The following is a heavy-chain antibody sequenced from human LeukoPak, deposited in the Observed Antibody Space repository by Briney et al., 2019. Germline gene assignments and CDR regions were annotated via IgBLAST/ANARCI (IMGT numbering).Heavy chain of an antibody. D-gene: IGHD3-3*01. Sequence: SETLSLTCTVSGGSISSSSYYWGWIRQPPGKGLERIGSIYYSGSTYYNPSLKSRVTITVDTSKKQFSLKLSSVTAADTAVYYCARHILRFLEWLFPPDAFDIWGQGIMVTVSS. J-gene: IGHJ3*02. CDR3: ARHILRFLEWLFPPDAFDI. CDR2: IYYSGST. V-gene: IGHV4-39*01. CDR1: GGSISSSSYY.